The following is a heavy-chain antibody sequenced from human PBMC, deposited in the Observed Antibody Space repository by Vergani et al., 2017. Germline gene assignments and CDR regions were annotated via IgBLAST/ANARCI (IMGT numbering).Heavy chain of an antibody. CDR1: GGTFSSYA. D-gene: IGHD3-3*01. CDR3: ARAKHDFWGDAFDI. V-gene: IGHV1-69*13. CDR2: IIPIFGTA. J-gene: IGHJ3*02. Sequence: QVQLVQSGAEVKKPGSSVKVSCKASGGTFSSYAISWVRQAPGQGLEWMGGIIPIFGTANYAQKFQGRVTITADDSTSTAYMELSSLRSEETAVYYCARAKHDFWGDAFDIWGQGTMVTVSS.